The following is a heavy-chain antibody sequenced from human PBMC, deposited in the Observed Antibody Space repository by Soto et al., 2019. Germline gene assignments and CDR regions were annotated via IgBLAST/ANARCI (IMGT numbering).Heavy chain of an antibody. CDR2: IYYRVNT. CDR3: ARDDLDTADMVLQT. CDR1: NDSINSDTCY. J-gene: IGHJ4*01. D-gene: IGHD3-10*01. Sequence: TLSVTWSVSNDSINSDTCYWGYINQPPGKGLEWIGSIYYRVNTYYNPSLKSRVAMSVDTSKNQISLRLTSVTAADTAVYYCARDDLDTADMVLQTWGQGALVTVSS. V-gene: IGHV4-39*07.